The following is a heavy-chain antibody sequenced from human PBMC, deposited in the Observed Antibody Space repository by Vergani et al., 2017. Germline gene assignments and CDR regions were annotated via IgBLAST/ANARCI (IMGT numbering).Heavy chain of an antibody. V-gene: IGHV4-39*01. CDR3: ASKRRACRAAYCHSYDF. D-gene: IGHD2-15*01. CDR2: MDYSGST. Sequence: QVQLQESGPGLVKPSETLSLTCTVSGDSVISTDYHWGWIRQPPGKGLEWLGSMDYSGSTSYNPSLESRISISFETPKNQFSLRLTSVTAADTAVYCCASKRRACRAAYCHSYDFWGPGTLVGVSS. J-gene: IGHJ4*02. CDR1: GDSVISTDYH.